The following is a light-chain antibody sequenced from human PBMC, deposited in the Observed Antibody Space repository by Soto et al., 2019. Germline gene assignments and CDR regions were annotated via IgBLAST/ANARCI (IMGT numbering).Light chain of an antibody. Sequence: QSVLTQPPSVSGSPGQSVTISCTGTSSDVGDYNYVSWYQHQPDKAPKLMIYEVTKRPSGVPDRFSGSKSGNTASLTVSGLQAEDEADYYCSSYAGSNNLGVFGGGTKLTVL. CDR3: SSYAGSNNLGV. CDR2: EVT. V-gene: IGLV2-8*01. J-gene: IGLJ2*01. CDR1: SSDVGDYNY.